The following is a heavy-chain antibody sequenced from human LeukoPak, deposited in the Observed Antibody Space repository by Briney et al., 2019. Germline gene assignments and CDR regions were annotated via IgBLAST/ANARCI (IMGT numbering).Heavy chain of an antibody. D-gene: IGHD2-2*01. V-gene: IGHV4-4*09. CDR3: ARLAGYQLLMRGFYSMDV. J-gene: IGHJ6*03. CDR1: GGSLSSYY. Sequence: PSETLSLTCTVSGGSLSSYYWNWIRQPPGKGLECIGYIYSSGSTNYNPSLKSRLTMSLDTSKNQFSLKLGSVTAADTAVYYCARLAGYQLLMRGFYSMDVWGKGTTVTVSS. CDR2: IYSSGST.